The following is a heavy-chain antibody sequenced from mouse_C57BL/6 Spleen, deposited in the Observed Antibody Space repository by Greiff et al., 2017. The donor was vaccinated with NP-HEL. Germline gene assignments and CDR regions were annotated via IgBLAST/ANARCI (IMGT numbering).Heavy chain of an antibody. CDR1: GYTFTSYW. Sequence: VQLQQPGAELVRPGSSVKLSCKASGYTFTSYWMHWVKPRPLQGLEWIGNIDPSDSETHYNQKFKDKATLTGDKSTSTAYMHRSSLTSEYSAVYYCAGAQATWLAYWGQGTLGTVSA. CDR3: AGAQATWLAY. V-gene: IGHV1-52*01. J-gene: IGHJ3*01. CDR2: IDPSDSET. D-gene: IGHD3-2*02.